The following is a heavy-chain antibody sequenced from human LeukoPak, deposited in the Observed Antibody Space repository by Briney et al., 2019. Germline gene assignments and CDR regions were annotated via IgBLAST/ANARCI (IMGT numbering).Heavy chain of an antibody. V-gene: IGHV3-23*01. CDR2: ISGSGGST. Sequence: PGGSLRLSCAASGFTFSSYAMSWVRQAPGKGLEWVSAISGSGGSTYYADSVKGRFTISRDNSKNTLYLQMNSLRAEDTAVYYCAKDPIYYGSGSYPYYFDYWGQGTLVTVSS. CDR1: GFTFSSYA. J-gene: IGHJ4*02. CDR3: AKDPIYYGSGSYPYYFDY. D-gene: IGHD3-10*01.